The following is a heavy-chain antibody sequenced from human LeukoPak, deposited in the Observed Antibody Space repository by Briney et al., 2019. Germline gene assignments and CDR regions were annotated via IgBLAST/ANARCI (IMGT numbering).Heavy chain of an antibody. D-gene: IGHD5-12*01. J-gene: IGHJ4*02. Sequence: SETPSLTCAVYGGSFSGYYWSWIRQPPGKGLEWIGEINHSGSTDYNPSLKSRVTISVDTSKNQFSLKLSSVTAADTAVYYCARGDTVGYYFDYWGQGTLVTVSS. CDR3: ARGDTVGYYFDY. V-gene: IGHV4-34*01. CDR1: GGSFSGYY. CDR2: INHSGST.